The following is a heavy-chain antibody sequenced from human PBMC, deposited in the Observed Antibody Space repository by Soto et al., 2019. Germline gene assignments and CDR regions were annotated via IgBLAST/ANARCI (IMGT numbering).Heavy chain of an antibody. CDR2: ISLNGDDI. J-gene: IGHJ4*02. CDR1: GFNFDDYV. Sequence: GGSLRLSCAASGFNFDDYVMHWVRQAPGKGLEWVASISLNGDDIGYADSVKGRFTISRDNAKNSLFLQKNSLRTQDSGLYYCAKAVTPTWLQNLESWGRGTLVTVSS. CDR3: AKAVTPTWLQNLES. V-gene: IGHV3-9*01. D-gene: IGHD5-12*01.